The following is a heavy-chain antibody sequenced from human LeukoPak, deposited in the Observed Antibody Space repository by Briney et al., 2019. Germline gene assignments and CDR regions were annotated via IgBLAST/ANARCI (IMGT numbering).Heavy chain of an antibody. Sequence: PGRSLRLSCAASGFTFSSYAMHWVRQAPGKGLEWVAVLSYDGSNKYYADSVKGRFTISRDNSKHTLYLQMNSLRAGDTAVYYCARAETGYVDGMGCYWGQGTLVTVSS. CDR3: ARAETGYVDGMGCY. CDR1: GFTFSSYA. D-gene: IGHD6-19*01. V-gene: IGHV3-30-3*01. CDR2: LSYDGSNK. J-gene: IGHJ4*02.